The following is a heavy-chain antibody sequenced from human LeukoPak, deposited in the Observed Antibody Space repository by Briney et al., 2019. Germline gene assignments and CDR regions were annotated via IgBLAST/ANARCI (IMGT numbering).Heavy chain of an antibody. V-gene: IGHV1-18*01. CDR2: ISTYNGNT. CDR1: GYTFTNFG. D-gene: IGHD6-19*01. CDR3: ARAGGWAREDYKADAFDI. J-gene: IGHJ3*02. Sequence: ASVKVSCKASGYTFTNFGISWVRQAPGQGLEWMGWISTYNGNTNYAKKVQGRVTMTTDTSTSTAYMELRSLRSDDTAVYYCARAGGWAREDYKADAFDIWGLGTMVTVSS.